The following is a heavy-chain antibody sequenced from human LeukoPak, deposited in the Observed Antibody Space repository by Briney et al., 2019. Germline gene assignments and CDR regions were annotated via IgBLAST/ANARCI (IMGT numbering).Heavy chain of an antibody. V-gene: IGHV4-61*05. CDR2: IYYSGST. J-gene: IGHJ4*02. CDR1: GGSISSSSYY. D-gene: IGHD6-19*01. Sequence: SETLSLTCTVSGGSISSSSYYWGWIRQPPGKGLEWIGYIYYSGSTNYNPSLKSRVTISVDTSKNQFSLKLSSVTAADTAVYYCARRGSVAVALWGQGTLVTVSS. CDR3: ARRGSVAVAL.